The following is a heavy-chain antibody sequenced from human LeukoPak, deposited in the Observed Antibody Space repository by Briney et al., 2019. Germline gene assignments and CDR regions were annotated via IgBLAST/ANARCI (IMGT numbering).Heavy chain of an antibody. J-gene: IGHJ3*02. Sequence: SVKVSCKASGGTFSSYAISWVRQAPAQGLEWMGRINPILGIANYAQKFQGRVTITADKSTSTAYMELSSLRSEDTAVYYCARSSVTMVRGADREAHAFDIWGQGTMVTVSS. CDR1: GGTFSSYA. D-gene: IGHD3-10*01. V-gene: IGHV1-69*04. CDR3: ARSSVTMVRGADREAHAFDI. CDR2: INPILGIA.